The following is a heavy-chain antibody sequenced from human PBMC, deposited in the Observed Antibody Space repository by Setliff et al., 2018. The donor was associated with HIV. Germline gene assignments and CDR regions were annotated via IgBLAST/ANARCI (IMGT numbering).Heavy chain of an antibody. J-gene: IGHJ4*02. D-gene: IGHD3-22*01. CDR3: ARGPTERYYESRGYYYFDN. CDR2: INHSGNT. Sequence: SETLSLTCPVYGGSFSGYYWSWIRQPPGKGLEWIGEINHSGNTNYNPSLKSRVTISIDTSKNQFSLNLSSVTAADTAVYYCARGPTERYYESRGYYYFDNWGQGTQVTVSS. V-gene: IGHV4-34*01. CDR1: GGSFSGYY.